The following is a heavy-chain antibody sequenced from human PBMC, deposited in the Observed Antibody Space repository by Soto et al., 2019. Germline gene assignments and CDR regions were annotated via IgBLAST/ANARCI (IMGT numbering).Heavy chain of an antibody. CDR1: GFTVSNNY. CDR3: ARDSGWPILNFDN. Sequence: GSLRLSCAVSGFTVSNNYMSWVRQAPGKGLEGVSVIYSGGYTAYGDSVKGRFTISRDNSKNTLYLQMNSLRADDTAVYFCARDSGWPILNFDNWGQGTPVTVSS. J-gene: IGHJ4*02. D-gene: IGHD3-10*01. CDR2: IYSGGYT. V-gene: IGHV3-53*01.